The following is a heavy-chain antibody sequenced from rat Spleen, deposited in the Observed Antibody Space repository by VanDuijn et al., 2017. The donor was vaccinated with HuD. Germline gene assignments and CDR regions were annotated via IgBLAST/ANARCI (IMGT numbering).Heavy chain of an antibody. J-gene: IGHJ2*01. CDR3: TTDRPGALMEA. Sequence: EVQLVESGGGLVQPGRSMKLSCAASGFTFSNYYMAWVRQAPKKGLEWVAYISYDGGITYYRDSVKGRFTISRDNAQSTLYLQMDSLRSEDTATDYCTTDRPGALMEAWGQGVMVTVSS. V-gene: IGHV5-20*01. D-gene: IGHD1-3*01. CDR2: ISYDGGIT. CDR1: GFTFSNYY.